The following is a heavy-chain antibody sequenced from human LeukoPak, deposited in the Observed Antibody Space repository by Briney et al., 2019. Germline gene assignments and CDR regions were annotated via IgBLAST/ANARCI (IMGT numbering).Heavy chain of an antibody. CDR3: ARDPGSSSGMGDY. CDR1: GFTFSSYS. V-gene: IGHV3-21*01. J-gene: IGHJ4*02. D-gene: IGHD6-19*01. Sequence: GGSLRLSCAASGFTFSSYSMNWVRQAPGKGLEWVSSISSSSSYIYYADSVKGRFTISRDNAKNSLYLQMNSLRAEDTAVYYCARDPGSSSGMGDYWGQGTLVTVSS. CDR2: ISSSSSYI.